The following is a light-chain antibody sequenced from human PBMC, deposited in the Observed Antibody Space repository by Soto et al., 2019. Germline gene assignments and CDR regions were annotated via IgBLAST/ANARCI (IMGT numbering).Light chain of an antibody. CDR2: DVS. J-gene: IGLJ2*01. Sequence: QSVLTQPASVSGSPGQSITISCTGTSSDVGGYNYVSWYQQHPGKAPKVMIYDVSKRPSGVSNRFSASKSGNTASLTISGLQAEDEADYYCSSYTSGSIRVVFGGGTKLTVL. V-gene: IGLV2-14*01. CDR3: SSYTSGSIRVV. CDR1: SSDVGGYNY.